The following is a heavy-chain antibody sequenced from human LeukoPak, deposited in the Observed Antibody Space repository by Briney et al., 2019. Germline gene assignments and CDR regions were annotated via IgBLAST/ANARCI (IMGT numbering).Heavy chain of an antibody. D-gene: IGHD3-10*01. J-gene: IGHJ4*02. CDR3: ARHSGDY. CDR1: GGSISSYY. CDR2: IYYGGST. V-gene: IGHV4-59*08. Sequence: SEALSLTCTVSGGSISSYYWSWIRQPPGKGLEWIGYIYYGGSTNYNPSLKSRVTISVDTSKNQFSLKLTSMTAADTAVYYCARHSGDYWGQGTLVTVSS.